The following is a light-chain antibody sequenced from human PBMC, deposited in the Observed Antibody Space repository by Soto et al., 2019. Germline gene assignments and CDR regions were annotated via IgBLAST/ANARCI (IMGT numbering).Light chain of an antibody. Sequence: DIQMTQSPSTLSASVGDRVTITCRASQSISSWLAWYQQKPGKAPKLLIYKASSLESGVPSRFSGSGSGTEFTITISSLQPDDFATYYCQLSGTFGQGTKVEIK. V-gene: IGKV1-5*03. J-gene: IGKJ1*01. CDR3: QLSGT. CDR1: QSISSW. CDR2: KAS.